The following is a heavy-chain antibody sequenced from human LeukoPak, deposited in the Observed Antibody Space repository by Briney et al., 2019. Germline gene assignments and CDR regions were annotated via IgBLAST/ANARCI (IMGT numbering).Heavy chain of an antibody. CDR1: GFTFSSYA. CDR2: ISYDGSNK. CDR3: ARPDGRRGYRQYYFDY. J-gene: IGHJ4*02. V-gene: IGHV3-30*04. Sequence: PGGSLRLSCAASGFTFSSYAMHWVRQAPGKGLEWVAVISYDGSNKYCADSVKGRFTISRDNSKNTLYLQMNSLRAEDTAVYYCARPDGRRGYRQYYFDYWGQGTLVTVSS. D-gene: IGHD5-12*01.